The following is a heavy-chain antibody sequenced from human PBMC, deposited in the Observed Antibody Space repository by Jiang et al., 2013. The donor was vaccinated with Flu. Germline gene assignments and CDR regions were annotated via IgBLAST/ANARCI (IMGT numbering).Heavy chain of an antibody. CDR2: IIPIFGTA. CDR3: ASTRLVVDNYYYGMDV. J-gene: IGHJ6*02. Sequence: SGAEVKKPGSSVKVSCKASGGTFSSYAISWVRQAPGQGLEWMGGIIPIFGTANYAQKFQGRVTITADESTSTAYMELSSLRSEDTAVYYCASTRLVVDNYYYGMDVWGQGTTVTVSS. CDR1: GGTFSSYA. V-gene: IGHV1-69*01. D-gene: IGHD3-22*01.